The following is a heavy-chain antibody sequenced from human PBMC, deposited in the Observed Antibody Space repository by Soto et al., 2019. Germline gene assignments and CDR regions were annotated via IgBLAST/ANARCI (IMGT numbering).Heavy chain of an antibody. CDR2: INHSGST. CDR3: ARDKITGLFDY. J-gene: IGHJ4*02. V-gene: IGHV4-34*01. Sequence: QVQLQQWGAGLLKPSETLSLTCAVYGGSFSGYDWTWIRQPPGTGLEWIGEINHSGSTNYNPSLKSRVSISVDTSKDQFNLRLTSVTAADTAVYYCARDKITGLFDYWGQGTLVTVSS. CDR1: GGSFSGYD. D-gene: IGHD2-8*02.